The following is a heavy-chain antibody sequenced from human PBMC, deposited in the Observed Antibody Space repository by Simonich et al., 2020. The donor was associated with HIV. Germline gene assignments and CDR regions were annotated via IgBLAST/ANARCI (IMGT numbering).Heavy chain of an antibody. V-gene: IGHV3-23*04. Sequence: EVQLVESGGGLVQPGRSLRLSCAASGFTFSSYAMSWVRQARGKVLWWVSAISGSVVTTYYADSVKGRFTVSRDNSTNTLFLQINSLRVEDTAVYYCAKTFGFRSGWPPDYWGQGTLVTVSS. J-gene: IGHJ4*02. D-gene: IGHD6-19*01. CDR1: GFTFSSYA. CDR3: AKTFGFRSGWPPDY. CDR2: ISGSVVTT.